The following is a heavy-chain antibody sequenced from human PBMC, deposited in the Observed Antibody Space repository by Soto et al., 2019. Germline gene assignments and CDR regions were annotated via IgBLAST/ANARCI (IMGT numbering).Heavy chain of an antibody. Sequence: ASVKVSCKAPADTFTSYYMHWVRQAPEQGLEWMGLISPTANYTRYAQTFQGRFTITRDTSTSTVYMDLSSLTSEDTAVYYCARADSDQYFDYWGQGTRVTVSS. CDR3: ARADSDQYFDY. CDR2: ISPTANYT. V-gene: IGHV1-46*01. D-gene: IGHD2-2*01. J-gene: IGHJ4*02. CDR1: ADTFTSYY.